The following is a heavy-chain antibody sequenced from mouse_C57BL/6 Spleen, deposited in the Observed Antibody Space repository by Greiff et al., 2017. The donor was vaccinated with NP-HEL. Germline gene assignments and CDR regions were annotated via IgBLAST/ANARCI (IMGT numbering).Heavy chain of an antibody. V-gene: IGHV1-52*01. CDR3: AMGRDYEAMDY. Sequence: QVQLQQPGAELVRPGSSVKLSCKASGYTFTSYWMHWVKQRPIQGLEWIGNIDPYDSETHYNQKFKDKATLTVDKSSSTAYMQLSSLTSEDSAVYYCAMGRDYEAMDYWGQGTSVTVSS. CDR2: IDPYDSET. CDR1: GYTFTSYW. J-gene: IGHJ4*01.